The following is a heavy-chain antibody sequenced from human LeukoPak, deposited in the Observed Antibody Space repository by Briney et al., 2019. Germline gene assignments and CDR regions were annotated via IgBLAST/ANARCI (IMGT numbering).Heavy chain of an antibody. V-gene: IGHV1-2*02. CDR2: TKAKDGGT. CDR1: VFSFTVSY. D-gene: IGHD3-16*01. Sequence: ASVTVSFKSSVFSFTVSYIHWVRHGPGQGHGRGGWTKAKDGGTNYADNFEGRVTLTTDTSTNTAFMELTELNSDDTAVYFCTRARREQGYVYGADFFDSWGQGTLVIVS. CDR3: TRARREQGYVYGADFFDS. J-gene: IGHJ4*02.